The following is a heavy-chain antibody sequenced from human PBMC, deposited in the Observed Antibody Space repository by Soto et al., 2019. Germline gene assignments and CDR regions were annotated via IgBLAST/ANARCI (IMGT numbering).Heavy chain of an antibody. CDR3: ARDPRIAAAGSIYWFDP. Sequence: EASVKVSCKASGYTFTSYYMHWVRQAPGQGLEWMGIINPSGGSTSYAQKFQGRVTMTRDTSTSTVYMELSSLRSEDTAVYYCARDPRIAAAGSIYWFDPWGQGTLVTVSS. D-gene: IGHD6-13*01. CDR1: GYTFTSYY. V-gene: IGHV1-46*03. CDR2: INPSGGST. J-gene: IGHJ5*02.